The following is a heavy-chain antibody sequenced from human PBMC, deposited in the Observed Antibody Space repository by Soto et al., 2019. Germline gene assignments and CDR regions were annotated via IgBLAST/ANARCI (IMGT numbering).Heavy chain of an antibody. CDR2: IRAKAHGGTT. V-gene: IGHV3-49*04. CDR3: TRAYSSSPLDY. D-gene: IGHD6-13*01. CDR1: GFNFADYA. J-gene: IGHJ4*02. Sequence: PGGSLRLSCTASGFNFADYAVHWVRQVPGKGLEWVSFIRAKAHGGTTDYAASVKGRFTISRDDSKSIAYLQMNSLKTEDTALYYCTRAYSSSPLDYWGQGARVTVYS.